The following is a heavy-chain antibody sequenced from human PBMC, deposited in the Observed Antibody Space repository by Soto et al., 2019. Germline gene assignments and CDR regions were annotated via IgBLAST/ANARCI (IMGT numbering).Heavy chain of an antibody. Sequence: PSETLSLTCTVSGASISSYYWSWIRQPPGKGLEWIGYISDSGNTNYNPSLKSRVTISVDTSKNQFSLNLSSVTAADTALYYCVRAGTGYQLDQWGQGTQVTVSS. CDR1: GASISSYY. V-gene: IGHV4-59*01. D-gene: IGHD3-9*01. J-gene: IGHJ4*02. CDR2: ISDSGNT. CDR3: VRAGTGYQLDQ.